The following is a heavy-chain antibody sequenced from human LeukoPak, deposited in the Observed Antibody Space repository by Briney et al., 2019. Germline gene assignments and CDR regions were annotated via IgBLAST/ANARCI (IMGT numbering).Heavy chain of an antibody. V-gene: IGHV4-59*01. CDR2: IYSSGSV. D-gene: IGHD3-16*01. CDR3: ARHYGP. CDR1: GASISNYY. Sequence: SETLSLTCTVSGASISNYYWSWIRQPPGKGLEWIGYIYSSGSVNYNPSLKSRVTISVDTSKNQFSLKLRYVTAADTAVYYCARHYGPWGQGTLVTVSS. J-gene: IGHJ5*02.